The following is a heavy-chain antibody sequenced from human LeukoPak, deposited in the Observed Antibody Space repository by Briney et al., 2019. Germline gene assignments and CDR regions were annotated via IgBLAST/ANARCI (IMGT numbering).Heavy chain of an antibody. V-gene: IGHV3-7*01. CDR3: ARDLVVVGSSFSYGMDV. Sequence: PGGSLRLSCAASGFSISAYWMSWVRQVPGKGLEWVANINQDGSDKYSVDSVKGRFTISRDNAKNSLYLEMNSLGADDTAVYYCARDLVVVGSSFSYGMDVWGQGTTVTVSS. CDR1: GFSISAYW. CDR2: INQDGSDK. J-gene: IGHJ6*02. D-gene: IGHD2-15*01.